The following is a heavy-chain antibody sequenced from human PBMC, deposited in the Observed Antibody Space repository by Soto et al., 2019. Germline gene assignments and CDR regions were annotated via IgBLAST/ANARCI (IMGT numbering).Heavy chain of an antibody. CDR2: ISYDGSNK. CDR1: GFTFSSYA. CDR3: ARGDGEVAMVRGVIFYYGMDV. J-gene: IGHJ6*02. Sequence: PGGSLRLSCAASGFTFSSYAMHWVRQAPGKGLEWVAVISYDGSNKYYADSVKGRFTISRDNSKNTLYLQMNSLRAEDAAVYYCARGDGEVAMVRGVIFYYGMDVWGQGTTVTVSS. D-gene: IGHD3-10*01. V-gene: IGHV3-30-3*01.